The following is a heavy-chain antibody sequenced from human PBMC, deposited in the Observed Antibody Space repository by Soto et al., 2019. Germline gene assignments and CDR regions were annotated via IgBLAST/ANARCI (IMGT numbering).Heavy chain of an antibody. CDR1: GFTFSSYD. J-gene: IGHJ4*02. D-gene: IGHD5-12*01. V-gene: IGHV3-13*01. CDR2: IDTAGDT. Sequence: EVQLVESGGGLVQPGGSLRLSCAASGFTFSSYDIHWVRQATGKGLEWVSAIDTAGDTYYPGSVKGRFTISRENAKNSLYLQMNSLRAEDTAVYYCARVEMATTAYDCWGQGTVVTVSS. CDR3: ARVEMATTAYDC.